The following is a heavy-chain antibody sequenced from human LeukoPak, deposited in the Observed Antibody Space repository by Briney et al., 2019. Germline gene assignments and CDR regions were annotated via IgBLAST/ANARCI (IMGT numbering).Heavy chain of an antibody. Sequence: SETLSLICTVSGGSISSYYWSWIRQPPGKGLEWIGYIYTSGSTNYNPSLKSRVTISVDTSKNQFSLKLSSVTAADTAVYYCARLLQLERGYNWFDPWGQGTLVTVSS. D-gene: IGHD1-1*01. J-gene: IGHJ5*02. CDR3: ARLLQLERGYNWFDP. CDR1: GGSISSYY. CDR2: IYTSGST. V-gene: IGHV4-4*09.